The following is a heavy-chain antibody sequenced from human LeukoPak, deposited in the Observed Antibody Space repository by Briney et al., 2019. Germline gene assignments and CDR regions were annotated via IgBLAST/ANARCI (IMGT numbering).Heavy chain of an antibody. CDR2: LSSSGSAF. V-gene: IGHV3-48*04. D-gene: IGHD3-3*01. Sequence: GGSLRLSCAGSGFTFNTYNMNWVRQAPGKGLEWIAYLSSSGSAFSYADSVKGRFTIARDNAKNSVYLEMNSLRADDTAVYYCARSARLMKGVVEVTALDDWGQGTLVTVSS. J-gene: IGHJ4*02. CDR1: GFTFNTYN. CDR3: ARSARLMKGVVEVTALDD.